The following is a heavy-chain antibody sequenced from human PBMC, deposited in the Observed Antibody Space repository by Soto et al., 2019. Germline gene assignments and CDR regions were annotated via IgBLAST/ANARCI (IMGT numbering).Heavy chain of an antibody. Sequence: EVQLVESGGGFVQPGWSLRLSCAASGFTFEDYGMHWVRQAPGKGLEWVSGLRWNTGSTGYADSVKGRFTISRDNAKNALFLQMSSLRPEDTALYNCARAYGYGLGGPFAYWGQGALVTVSS. D-gene: IGHD5-18*01. J-gene: IGHJ4*02. CDR2: LRWNTGST. CDR1: GFTFEDYG. V-gene: IGHV3-9*01. CDR3: ARAYGYGLGGPFAY.